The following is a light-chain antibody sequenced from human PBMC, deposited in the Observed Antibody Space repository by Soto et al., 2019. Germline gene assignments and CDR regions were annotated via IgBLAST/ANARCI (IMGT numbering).Light chain of an antibody. CDR3: QQYGRSPWT. Sequence: EIVLTQSPDTLSLSPGDRATVSCRASQTVGASYVAWYQHRPGQAPKFLMYGASNRATGIPDRFSGSGSGTEFTLTIDSLEPEDFGLYYCQQYGRSPWTFGQGTRVEI. J-gene: IGKJ1*01. CDR2: GAS. V-gene: IGKV3-20*01. CDR1: QTVGASY.